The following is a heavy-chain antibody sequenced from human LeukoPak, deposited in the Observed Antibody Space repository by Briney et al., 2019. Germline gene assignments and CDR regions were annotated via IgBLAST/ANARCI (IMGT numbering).Heavy chain of an antibody. J-gene: IGHJ4*02. CDR1: GFTFSSCA. D-gene: IGHD6-13*01. V-gene: IGHV3-23*01. CDR3: AKDQDSSRPFFYFDY. Sequence: GGSLRLSCAASGFTFSSCAMSWVRQAPGKGLEWVSAISGSGGSTYYADSVKGRFTISRDNSKNTLYLQMNSLRAEDTAVYYCAKDQDSSRPFFYFDYWGQGTLVTVSS. CDR2: ISGSGGST.